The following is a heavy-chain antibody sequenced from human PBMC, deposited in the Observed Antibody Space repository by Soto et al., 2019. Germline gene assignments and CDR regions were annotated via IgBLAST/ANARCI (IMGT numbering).Heavy chain of an antibody. V-gene: IGHV3-53*01. CDR1: GFTVSSNY. CDR3: AREGAEYYFDY. J-gene: IGHJ4*02. CDR2: IYSGGST. Sequence: GGSLRLSCAASGFTVSSNYMSWVRRAPGKGLEWVSVIYSGGSTYYADSVKGRFTISRDNSKNTLYLQMNSLRAEDTAVYYCAREGAEYYFDYWGQGTLVTVSS. D-gene: IGHD1-26*01.